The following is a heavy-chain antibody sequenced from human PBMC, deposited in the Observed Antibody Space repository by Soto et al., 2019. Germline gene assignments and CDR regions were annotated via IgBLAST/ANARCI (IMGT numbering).Heavy chain of an antibody. D-gene: IGHD1-26*01. V-gene: IGHV4-59*11. CDR1: GGSISSHY. J-gene: IGHJ4*02. CDR2: IYYSGTT. CDR3: GSSGGGRGSYFSY. Sequence: PSETLSLTCTVSGGSISSHYWHWIRQPPGKGLEWIGYIYYSGTTNYKSSLKSRVTTSLDTSKNQFSLKLSSVTAADTAIYYCGSSGGGRGSYFSYWGQGTLVTVSS.